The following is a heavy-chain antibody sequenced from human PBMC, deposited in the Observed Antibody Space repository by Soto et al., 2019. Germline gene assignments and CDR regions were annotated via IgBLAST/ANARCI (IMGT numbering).Heavy chain of an antibody. CDR2: INPSGGST. D-gene: IGHD2-15*01. CDR3: ARDSCSGGSCYLGSGASWFDP. CDR1: GYTFTSYY. Sequence: ASVKVSCKASGYTFTSYYMHWVRQAPGQGLEWMGIINPSGGSTSYAQKFQGRVTMTRDTSTSTVYMELSSLRSEDTAVYYCARDSCSGGSCYLGSGASWFDPWGQGTLVTVSS. J-gene: IGHJ5*02. V-gene: IGHV1-46*01.